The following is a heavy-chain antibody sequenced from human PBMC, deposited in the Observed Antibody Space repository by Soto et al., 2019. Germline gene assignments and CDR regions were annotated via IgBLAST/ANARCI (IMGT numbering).Heavy chain of an antibody. CDR3: AKRSSP. Sequence: EVQLLESGGGLVQPGESLRVSCAASGFTFSTYAMTWVRQAPGKGLGWVSSISGSGGSTFYADSVKGRFTISRDNSKNTLYLQMNSLRAGDTARYHCAKRSSPWGQGTLVTVSS. J-gene: IGHJ5*02. CDR2: ISGSGGST. CDR1: GFTFSTYA. V-gene: IGHV3-23*01. D-gene: IGHD2-2*01.